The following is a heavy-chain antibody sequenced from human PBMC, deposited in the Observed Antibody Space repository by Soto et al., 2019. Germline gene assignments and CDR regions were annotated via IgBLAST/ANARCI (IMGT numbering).Heavy chain of an antibody. V-gene: IGHV3-74*01. J-gene: IGHJ5*02. CDR3: ARAAYGEYWFDP. CDR1: GFTFSGYW. CDR2: INGDGRTT. D-gene: IGHD4-17*01. Sequence: EVQLVESGGGVVPLGGSLRLSCAASGFTFSGYWMHWVRQAPGKGLMWVSRINGDGRTTNYADSVKGRFTISRENAKNTLYLQMNSLRAEDTAVYYCARAAYGEYWFDPWGQGTLVTVSS.